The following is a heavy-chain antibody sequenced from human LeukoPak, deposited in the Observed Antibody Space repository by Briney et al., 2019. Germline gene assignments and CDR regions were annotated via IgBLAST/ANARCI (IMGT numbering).Heavy chain of an antibody. CDR1: GYIFSSYW. J-gene: IGHJ4*02. CDR2: IYPGDSDT. Sequence: GESLKISCKGSGYIFSSYWIGWVRQMPGKGLEWMGIIYPGDSDTRYSPSFQGQVTISADNSISTAFLQWSSLKASDTAIYYCARRTGYSNFDYWGQGVLVTVSS. D-gene: IGHD5-24*01. V-gene: IGHV5-51*01. CDR3: ARRTGYSNFDY.